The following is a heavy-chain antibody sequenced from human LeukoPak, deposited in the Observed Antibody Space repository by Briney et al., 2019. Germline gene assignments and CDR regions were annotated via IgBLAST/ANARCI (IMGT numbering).Heavy chain of an antibody. CDR1: GGSFSGYY. D-gene: IGHD3-10*01. J-gene: IGHJ4*02. CDR3: ARGPDYYGSGSLPQNFDY. V-gene: IGHV4-34*01. Sequence: PSETLSLTCAVYGGSFSGYYWSWIRQPPGKGLEWIGEINHSGSTNYNLSLKSRVTISVDTSKNQFSLKLSSVTAADTAVYYCARGPDYYGSGSLPQNFDYWGQGTLVTVSS. CDR2: INHSGST.